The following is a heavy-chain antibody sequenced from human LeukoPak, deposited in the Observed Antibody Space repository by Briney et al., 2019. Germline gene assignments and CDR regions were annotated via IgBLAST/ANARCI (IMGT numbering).Heavy chain of an antibody. V-gene: IGHV1-2*06. Sequence: EASVKASCKASGYTFTGYYMHWVREAPGQGLEWVGRINPNSGGTNYAQKFQGRVTMTRDTSISTAYMELSRLRSDDTAVYYCARLSIAVAGTDYWGQGTLVTVSS. D-gene: IGHD6-19*01. J-gene: IGHJ4*02. CDR2: INPNSGGT. CDR3: ARLSIAVAGTDY. CDR1: GYTFTGYY.